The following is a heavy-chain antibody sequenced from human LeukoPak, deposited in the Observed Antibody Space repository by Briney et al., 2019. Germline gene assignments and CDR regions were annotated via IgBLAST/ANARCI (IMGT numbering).Heavy chain of an antibody. CDR1: GFTFSSYS. CDR2: INSSSSTI. D-gene: IGHD4-17*01. CDR3: ARETVLGTVTTTSYYYYYYMDV. V-gene: IGHV3-48*01. Sequence: SGGSLRLSCAASGFTFSSYSMNWVRQAPGKGLEWVSYINSSSSTIYYADSVKGRFTISRDNAKNSLYLQMNSLRAEDTAVYYCARETVLGTVTTTSYYYYYYMDVWGKGTTVTVSS. J-gene: IGHJ6*03.